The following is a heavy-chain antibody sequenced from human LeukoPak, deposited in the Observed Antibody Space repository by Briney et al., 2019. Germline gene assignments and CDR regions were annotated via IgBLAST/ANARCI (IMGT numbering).Heavy chain of an antibody. Sequence: GGSLRLSCAASGFTFSNAWMSWVRQAPGKGLEWVGRIKSNTDDGTIDYAAPVKGRFTISRDDSKNTLYLQMNSLKTEDTAVYYCTIDLMSHDYWGQGTLVTVSS. J-gene: IGHJ4*02. CDR3: TIDLMSHDY. CDR2: IKSNTDDGTI. D-gene: IGHD3-16*01. V-gene: IGHV3-15*01. CDR1: GFTFSNAW.